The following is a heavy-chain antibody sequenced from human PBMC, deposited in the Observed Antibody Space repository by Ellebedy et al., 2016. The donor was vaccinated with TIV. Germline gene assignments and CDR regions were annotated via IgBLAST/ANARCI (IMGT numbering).Heavy chain of an antibody. Sequence: PGGSLRLSCAASGFNFSGCSMNWVRQAPGKGLDWVSVIFTSDVTSYTDSVRGRFTISRDTYKNTVNLQMNSLRVEDTAIYYCAVVDFCWGQGTLVTVSS. J-gene: IGHJ4*02. CDR1: GFNFSGCS. V-gene: IGHV3-53*01. CDR3: AVVDFC. CDR2: IFTSDVT. D-gene: IGHD2-15*01.